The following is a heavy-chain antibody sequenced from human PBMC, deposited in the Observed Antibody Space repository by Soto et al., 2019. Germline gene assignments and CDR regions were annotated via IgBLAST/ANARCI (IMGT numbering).Heavy chain of an antibody. J-gene: IGHJ5*02. CDR2: IIPIVGTA. V-gene: IGHV1-69*01. CDR3: ARGPRIAVNWFDP. CDR1: GGTFSSYA. D-gene: IGHD6-19*01. Sequence: HVQLVQSGAAVKKPGSSVKVSCKASGGTFSSYAISWVRQAPGQGLEWMGGIIPIVGTANYAQKFQGRVTITADESTSTAYMELSSLRSEDTAVYYFARGPRIAVNWFDPWCQGTLVTVSS.